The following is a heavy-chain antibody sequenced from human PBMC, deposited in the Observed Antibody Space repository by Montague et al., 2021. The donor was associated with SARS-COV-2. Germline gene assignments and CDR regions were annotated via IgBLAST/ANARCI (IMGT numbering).Heavy chain of an antibody. CDR3: ARDVRYYDFWSGRARTSPDY. J-gene: IGHJ4*02. CDR2: IYYSGST. D-gene: IGHD3-3*01. V-gene: IGHV4-38-2*02. Sequence: SETLSLTCTVSGYSISSGYYWGWIRQPPGKGLEWIGSIYYSGSTXFNPSLKSRVTIAVDTSKNQFSLKLSSVTAADTAVYYCARDVRYYDFWSGRARTSPDYWGQGTLVTVSS. CDR1: GYSISSGYY.